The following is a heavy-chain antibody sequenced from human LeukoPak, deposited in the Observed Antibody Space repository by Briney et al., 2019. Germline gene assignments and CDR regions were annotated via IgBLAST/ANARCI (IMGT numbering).Heavy chain of an antibody. CDR3: AREAIQLWLRRAFDI. J-gene: IGHJ3*02. CDR1: GFTFSDSY. Sequence: GGSLRLSCAASGFTFSDSYMTWVRQAPGKGVEWVAYISGSGHDINYSDSVKGRFTISRDNAKNSLYLQMNSLRAEDTAVYYCAREAIQLWLRRAFDIWGQGTMVTVSS. D-gene: IGHD5-18*01. V-gene: IGHV3-11*06. CDR2: ISGSGHDI.